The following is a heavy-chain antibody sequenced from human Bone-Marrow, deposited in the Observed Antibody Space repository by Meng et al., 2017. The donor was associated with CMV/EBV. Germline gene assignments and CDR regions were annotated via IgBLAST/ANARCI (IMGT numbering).Heavy chain of an antibody. CDR3: ARDRGYGDARWFDP. Sequence: ASVKVSCKASTNTLTTYGISWVRQAPGQGLEWMGWINAHSGNTKYAQKVQDRVNMTTDTSTTTTYMELRSLRSDDTAVYYCARDRGYGDARWFDPWGQGTLVTVSS. J-gene: IGHJ5*02. V-gene: IGHV1-18*04. CDR2: INAHSGNT. CDR1: TNTLTTYG. D-gene: IGHD4-17*01.